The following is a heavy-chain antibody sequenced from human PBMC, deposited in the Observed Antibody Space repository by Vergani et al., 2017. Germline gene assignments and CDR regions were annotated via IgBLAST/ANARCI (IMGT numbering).Heavy chain of an antibody. CDR2: ISSSSSYI. CDR3: AREAAAGYYYFYY. D-gene: IGHD6-13*01. Sequence: EVQLLESGGNLVQPGGSLRLSCAASGFTFTNFAMTWVRQAPGKGLEWVSSISSSSSYIYYADSVKGRFTISRDNAKNSLYLQMNSLRAEDTAVYYCAREAAAGYYYFYYWGQGTLVTVSS. J-gene: IGHJ4*02. CDR1: GFTFTNFA. V-gene: IGHV3-21*01.